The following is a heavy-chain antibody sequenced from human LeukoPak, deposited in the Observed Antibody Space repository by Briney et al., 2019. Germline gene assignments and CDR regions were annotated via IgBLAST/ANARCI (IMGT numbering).Heavy chain of an antibody. CDR1: GDSIRGFY. V-gene: IGHV4-59*01. D-gene: IGHD3-10*01. J-gene: IGHJ4*02. Sequence: PSETLSLTCNVSGDSIRGFYWAWIRQPPGKGLEWIGYFDNSGGSNYNPALESRVIISVDTSKNQFSLKLRSLTAADTAFYYCARGRKGGSALWGQGTLVTVSS. CDR2: FDNSGGS. CDR3: ARGRKGGSAL.